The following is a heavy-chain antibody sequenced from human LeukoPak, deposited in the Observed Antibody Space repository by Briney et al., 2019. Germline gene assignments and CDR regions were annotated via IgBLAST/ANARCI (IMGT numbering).Heavy chain of an antibody. CDR2: INHSGNT. Sequence: SETLSLTCAVYGGSFSGDYWSWIGRPPGKGLEWIGEINHSGNTNYNPSLKSRVTMSVDTSKNQFSLKLSSVTAADTAVYYCARGLRPYYSLGPGEYWGQGTLVTVSS. V-gene: IGHV4-34*01. CDR3: ARGLRPYYSLGPGEY. D-gene: IGHD3-10*01. J-gene: IGHJ4*02. CDR1: GGSFSGDY.